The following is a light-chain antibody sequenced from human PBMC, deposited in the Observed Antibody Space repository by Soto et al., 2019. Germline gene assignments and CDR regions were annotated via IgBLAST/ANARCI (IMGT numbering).Light chain of an antibody. CDR3: QKYNSASRT. V-gene: IGKV1-27*01. CDR1: QDISNY. J-gene: IGKJ4*01. Sequence: DIQMTQSPSSLSASVGDRVTITCRASQDISNYLAWYQQKPGKVPKLLIYAASTLQSGVPSRFSGSGSGTDFTLTISSLQPEYVATYYCQKYNSASRTFGRGTKVEIK. CDR2: AAS.